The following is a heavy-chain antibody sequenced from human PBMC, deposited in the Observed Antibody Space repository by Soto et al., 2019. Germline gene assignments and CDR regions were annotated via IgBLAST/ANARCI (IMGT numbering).Heavy chain of an antibody. CDR2: ISPYNDYT. CDR3: ARGGYYASGGSRNYHYSGIEV. V-gene: IGHV1-18*01. D-gene: IGHD3-22*01. J-gene: IGHJ6*02. Sequence: QAQLVQSGAEVKNPGASVRVSCKASGYTFSSYGISWVRQAPGQGLEWLGWISPYNDYTNYAQKLQGRVTMTTETSTRTAYMALRSLRSGDTAIYFCARGGYYASGGSRNYHYSGIEVWGQGPTVTVSS. CDR1: GYTFSSYG.